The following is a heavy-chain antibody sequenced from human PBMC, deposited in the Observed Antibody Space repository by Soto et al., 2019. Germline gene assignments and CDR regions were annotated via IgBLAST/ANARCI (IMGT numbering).Heavy chain of an antibody. CDR3: ARAPAGYDFWSGYYNPYYYYGMDV. CDR2: IYYSGST. CDR1: GGSISSGSYY. V-gene: IGHV4-31*03. J-gene: IGHJ6*02. D-gene: IGHD3-3*01. Sequence: SETLSLTCTVSGGSISSGSYYWSWIRQHPGKGLEWIGYIYYSGSTYYNPSLKSRVTISVDTSKNQFSLKLSSVTAADTAVYYCARAPAGYDFWSGYYNPYYYYGMDVWGQGTTVTVSS.